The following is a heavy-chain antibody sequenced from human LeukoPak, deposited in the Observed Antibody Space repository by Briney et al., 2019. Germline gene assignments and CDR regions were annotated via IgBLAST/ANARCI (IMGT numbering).Heavy chain of an antibody. Sequence: PGGSLRLSCAASGFTFSSYWMTWVRQTPGKGLEWVANINQDGSEKYYVDSLKDRFTISRDNAKSSLYLQMSSLRAEDTAVYYCARVFIYPLDYTGRYRHFDYWGQGTLVTVSS. D-gene: IGHD1-26*01. J-gene: IGHJ4*02. V-gene: IGHV3-7*01. CDR2: INQDGSEK. CDR3: ARVFIYPLDYTGRYRHFDY. CDR1: GFTFSSYW.